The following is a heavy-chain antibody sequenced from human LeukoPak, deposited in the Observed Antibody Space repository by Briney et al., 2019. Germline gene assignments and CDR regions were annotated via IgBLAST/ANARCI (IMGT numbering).Heavy chain of an antibody. Sequence: PSETLSLTSAVYGGSFSGYYWSWIRQPQGKGLEWIGEINHSGSTNYNPSLKSRVTIPVDTSKNQFSLKLSSVTAADTAVYYCARGGIYDSSGYRPGAFDIWGQGTMVTVSS. J-gene: IGHJ3*02. V-gene: IGHV4-34*01. CDR1: GGSFSGYY. D-gene: IGHD3-22*01. CDR3: ARGGIYDSSGYRPGAFDI. CDR2: INHSGST.